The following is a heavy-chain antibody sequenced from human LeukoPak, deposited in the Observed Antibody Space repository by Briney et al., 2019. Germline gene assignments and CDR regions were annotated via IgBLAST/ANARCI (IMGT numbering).Heavy chain of an antibody. CDR1: GGSPSGYY. CDR2: INHSGST. V-gene: IGHV4-34*01. D-gene: IGHD3-10*01. Sequence: PSETLSLTCAVYGGSPSGYYWSWIRQPPGKGLEWIGEINHSGSTNYNPSLKSRVTISVDTSKNQFSLKLSSVTAADTAVYYCARVLTMARDFDYWGQGTLVTVSS. CDR3: ARVLTMARDFDY. J-gene: IGHJ4*02.